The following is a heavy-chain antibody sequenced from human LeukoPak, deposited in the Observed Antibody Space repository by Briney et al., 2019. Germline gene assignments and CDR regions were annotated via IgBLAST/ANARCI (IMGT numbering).Heavy chain of an antibody. D-gene: IGHD6-19*01. CDR1: GGTFSSYA. CDR2: IIPIFGTA. J-gene: IGHJ3*02. Sequence: SVKVSCKASGGTFSSYAISWVRQAPGQGLEWMGGIIPIFGTANYAQKFQGRVTITADKSTSTAYMELSSLSSEDTAVYYCVGYSSGWDAFDIWGQGTMVTVSS. V-gene: IGHV1-69*06. CDR3: VGYSSGWDAFDI.